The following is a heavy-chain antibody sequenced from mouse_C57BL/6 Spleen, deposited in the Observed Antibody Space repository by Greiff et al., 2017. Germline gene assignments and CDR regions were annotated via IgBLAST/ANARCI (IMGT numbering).Heavy chain of an antibody. CDR1: GYTFTDYY. CDR3: ARLWADYYGSSPAWFAY. D-gene: IGHD1-1*01. V-gene: IGHV1-26*01. Sequence: VQLQQSGPELVKPGASVKISCKASGYTFTDYYMNWVKQSHGKSLAWIGDINPNNGGTSYNQKFKGKATLTVDKSSSTAYMELRSLTSEDSAVYYCARLWADYYGSSPAWFAYWGQGTLVTVSA. CDR2: INPNNGGT. J-gene: IGHJ3*01.